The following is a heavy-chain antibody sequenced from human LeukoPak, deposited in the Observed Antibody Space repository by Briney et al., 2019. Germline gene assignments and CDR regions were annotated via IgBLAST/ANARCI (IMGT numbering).Heavy chain of an antibody. Sequence: GGSLRLSCAASGFTVSSNYMSWVRQAPEKGLEWVSVIYSGGSTYYADSVKGRFTISRDNSKNTLYLQMNSLRAEETAVYYCARDAKWANYYYYGMDVWGQGTTVTVPS. V-gene: IGHV3-66*02. D-gene: IGHD2-8*01. CDR2: IYSGGST. J-gene: IGHJ6*02. CDR3: ARDAKWANYYYYGMDV. CDR1: GFTVSSNY.